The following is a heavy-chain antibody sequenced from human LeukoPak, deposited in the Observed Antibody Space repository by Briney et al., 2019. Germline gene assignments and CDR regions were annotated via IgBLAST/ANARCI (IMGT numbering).Heavy chain of an antibody. D-gene: IGHD6-13*01. CDR1: GFTFSSYA. CDR2: ISGSGGST. J-gene: IGHJ6*02. CDR3: AKRQQLRYYGMDV. Sequence: PGGSLRLSCAASGFTFSSYAMSWVRQAPGKGLEWVSAISGSGGSTYYADSVKGRFTISRDNSKNTLYLQMNSLRAEETAVYYCAKRQQLRYYGMDVWGQGTTVTVSS. V-gene: IGHV3-23*01.